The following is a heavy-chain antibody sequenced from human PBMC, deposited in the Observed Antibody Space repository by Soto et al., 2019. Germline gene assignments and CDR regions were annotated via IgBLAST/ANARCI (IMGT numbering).Heavy chain of an antibody. J-gene: IGHJ4*02. CDR2: ISYDGSNK. V-gene: IGHV3-30-3*01. CDR3: ERDQEAVDTATVHDY. D-gene: IGHD5-18*01. CDR1: GFTFSSYA. Sequence: PGGSLRLSCAASGFTFSSYAMHWVRQAPGKGLEWVAVISYDGSNKYYADSVKGRFTISRDNSKNTLYLQMNSLRAEDTAVYYCERDQEAVDTATVHDYWGQGTLVTVYS.